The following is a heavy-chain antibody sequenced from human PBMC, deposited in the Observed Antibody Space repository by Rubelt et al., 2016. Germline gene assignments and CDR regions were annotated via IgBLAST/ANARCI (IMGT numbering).Heavy chain of an antibody. CDR1: GYSISSGYY. CDR3: ARPRDRLSDAFDI. J-gene: IGHJ3*02. D-gene: IGHD3/OR15-3a*01. Sequence: QVQLQESGPGLVKPSETLSLTCTVSGYSISSGYYWGWIRQPPGKGLEWIGSIYYSGSTYYNPSLKSRVTISVDTSKNQFSLKLSSVTAADTAVYYCARPRDRLSDAFDIWGQGTMVTVSS. CDR2: IYYSGST. V-gene: IGHV4-38-2*02.